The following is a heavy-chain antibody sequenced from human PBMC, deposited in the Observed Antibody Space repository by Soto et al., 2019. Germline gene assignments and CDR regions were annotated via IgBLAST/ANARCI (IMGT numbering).Heavy chain of an antibody. CDR3: ARGGYYWDN. J-gene: IGHJ4*01. CDR1: GFTFNNYN. Sequence: GSLRLSCSASGFTFNNYNMNWVRQAPGKGLEWVSSISSGTNFIYYADSVMGRFTISRGNARNSLYLQMNSLRDEDTAVYYCARGGYYWDNWGRGSLVTVSS. CDR2: ISSGTNFI. D-gene: IGHD3-3*01. V-gene: IGHV3-21*01.